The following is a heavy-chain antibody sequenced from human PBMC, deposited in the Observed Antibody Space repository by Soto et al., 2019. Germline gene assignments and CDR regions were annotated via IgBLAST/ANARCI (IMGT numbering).Heavy chain of an antibody. CDR1: GYTFTSYD. CDR3: ARGLWFWDLLARDYRDV. CDR2: MNPNSGNT. J-gene: IGHJ6*03. D-gene: IGHD3-10*01. Sequence: ASVKVSCKASGYTFTSYDINWVRQATGQGLEWMGWMNPNSGNTGYAQKFQGRVTMTRNTSISTAYMELSSLRSEDTAVYYCARGLWFWDLLARDYRDVWSRRTTVTVSS. V-gene: IGHV1-8*01.